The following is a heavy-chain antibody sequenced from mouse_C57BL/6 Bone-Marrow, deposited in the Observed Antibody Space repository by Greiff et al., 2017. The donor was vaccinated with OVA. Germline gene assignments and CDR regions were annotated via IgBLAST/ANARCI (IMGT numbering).Heavy chain of an antibody. CDR3: ATSYGRRKRDWFAY. CDR2: IWSGGST. Sequence: QVQLQQSGPGLVQPSQSLSITCTVSGFSLTSYGVHWVRQSPGKGLEWLGVIWSGGSTDYNAAFISRLSISKDNSKSQVFFKMNSLQADDTAIYYCATSYGRRKRDWFAYWGQGTLVTVSA. V-gene: IGHV2-2*01. CDR1: GFSLTSYG. D-gene: IGHD2-10*01. J-gene: IGHJ3*01.